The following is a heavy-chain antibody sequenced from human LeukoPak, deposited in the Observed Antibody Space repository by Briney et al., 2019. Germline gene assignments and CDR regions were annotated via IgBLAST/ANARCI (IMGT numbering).Heavy chain of an antibody. CDR2: VSGSGTST. Sequence: GGSLRLSCAASGFTFSRYAINWVRQAPGKGLEWVSAVSGSGTSTYYADSVKGRFTVSRDNSKNTLYLQLNSLSAEDTAVYYCAKRYYGSGSYHNFDSWGQGTLVTVSS. D-gene: IGHD3-10*01. V-gene: IGHV3-23*01. CDR1: GFTFSRYA. J-gene: IGHJ4*02. CDR3: AKRYYGSGSYHNFDS.